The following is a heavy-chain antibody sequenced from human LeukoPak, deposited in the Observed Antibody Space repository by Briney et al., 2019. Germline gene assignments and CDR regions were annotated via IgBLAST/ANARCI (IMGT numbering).Heavy chain of an antibody. CDR3: ARGDYYYYGMDV. V-gene: IGHV1-8*01. CDR2: MNPNSGNT. CDR1: GYTFTSYD. Sequence: ASVKVSCKASGYTFTSYDINWVRQATGQGLEWMGWMNPNSGNTGYAQKFQGRVTMARNTSISTAYMELSSLRSEDTAVYYCARGDYYYYGMDVWGQGTTVTVSS. J-gene: IGHJ6*02.